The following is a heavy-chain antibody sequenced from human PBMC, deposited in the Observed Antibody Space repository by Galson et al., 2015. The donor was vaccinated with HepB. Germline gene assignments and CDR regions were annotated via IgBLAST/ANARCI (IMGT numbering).Heavy chain of an antibody. J-gene: IGHJ5*01. V-gene: IGHV4-34*01. CDR2: IDYSGNT. CDR1: GGSFSGYY. CDR3: ARGGYCGGDCYIES. Sequence: SETLSLTCAIYGGSFSGYYWSWIRQPPGRGLEWIGEIDYSGNTDFNPSLRSRVSISVDKSKNQFSLKLTSATAADTAVYYCARGGYCGGDCYIESWGHGTLVTVSS. D-gene: IGHD2-21*01.